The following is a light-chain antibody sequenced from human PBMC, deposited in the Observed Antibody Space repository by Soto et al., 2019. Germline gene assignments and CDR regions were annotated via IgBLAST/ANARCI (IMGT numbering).Light chain of an antibody. V-gene: IGLV2-14*01. CDR2: EVS. CDR3: SSYRYSDVTPFV. CDR1: TSDIGNYDF. J-gene: IGLJ1*01. Sequence: QSALTQPASVSGSPGQSITISCTGTTSDIGNYDFVSWYQHHPGKAPKVIIYEVSNRPSGVSNRFAGSKSGNTASLTISGLQAEDEADYYCSSYRYSDVTPFVFGSGTKLTVL.